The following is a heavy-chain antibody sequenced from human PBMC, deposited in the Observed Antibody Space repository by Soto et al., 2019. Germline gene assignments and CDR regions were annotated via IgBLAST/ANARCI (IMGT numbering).Heavy chain of an antibody. CDR3: ARERAAPEYYFDY. V-gene: IGHV1-2*04. D-gene: IGHD6-6*01. J-gene: IGHJ4*02. CDR1: GYTFTGYY. CDR2: INPNSGGT. Sequence: AASVKVSCKASGYTFTGYYMHWVRQAPGQGLEWMGWINPNSGGTNYAQKFQGWVTMTRDTSISTAYMELSRLRSDDTAVYYCARERAAPEYYFDYWGQGTLVTVSS.